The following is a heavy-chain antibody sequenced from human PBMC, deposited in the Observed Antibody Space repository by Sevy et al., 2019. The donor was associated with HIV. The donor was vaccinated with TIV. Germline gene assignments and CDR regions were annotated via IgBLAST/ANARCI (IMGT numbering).Heavy chain of an antibody. CDR3: AKDLNVVVIPKGTDAFDI. CDR1: GFTFSSYA. Sequence: GGSLRLSCAASGFTFSSYAMSWVRRAPGKGLEWVSDISGSGGSTAYADSVKGRFTISRDNSKNTLYLQMNSLRAEDTAVYYCAKDLNVVVIPKGTDAFDIWGQGTMVTVSS. J-gene: IGHJ3*02. V-gene: IGHV3-23*01. D-gene: IGHD3-22*01. CDR2: ISGSGGST.